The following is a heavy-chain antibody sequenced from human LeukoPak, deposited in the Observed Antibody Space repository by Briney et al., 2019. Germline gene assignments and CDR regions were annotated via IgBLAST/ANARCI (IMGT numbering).Heavy chain of an antibody. Sequence: PSETLSLTCAVYGGSFSGYYWRWIRQPPGKGLEWIGEINHSGSTNYNPSLKSRVTISVDTSKNQFSLKLSSVTAADTAVYYCARGHIVATISGFLDYWGQGTLVTVSS. CDR3: ARGHIVATISGFLDY. CDR2: INHSGST. CDR1: GGSFSGYY. V-gene: IGHV4-34*01. J-gene: IGHJ4*02. D-gene: IGHD5-12*01.